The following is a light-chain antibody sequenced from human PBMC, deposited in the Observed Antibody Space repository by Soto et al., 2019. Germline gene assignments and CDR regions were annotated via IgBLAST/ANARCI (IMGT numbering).Light chain of an antibody. V-gene: IGLV2-11*01. CDR1: SSDVGGYHY. CDR3: CSYGGSFPYV. J-gene: IGLJ1*01. CDR2: DVT. Sequence: QSVLTQPPSVSGSPGQSVTISCTGTSSDVGGYHYVSWYQQRPGKAPKLLIYDVTKRPSGVPDRFSGSKSGNTASLTISGLQAEDEADFYCCSYGGSFPYVFGTGTKVTVL.